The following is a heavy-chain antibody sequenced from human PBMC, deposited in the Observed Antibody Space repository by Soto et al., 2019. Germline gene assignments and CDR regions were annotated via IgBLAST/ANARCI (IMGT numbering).Heavy chain of an antibody. CDR3: ARGMRVGGFGDPGPVDY. J-gene: IGHJ4*02. D-gene: IGHD3-10*01. Sequence: QVQLVQSGAEVKKPGASVKVSCKASGYTFTSYGISWVRQAPGQGLEWMGWISAYNGNTNYAQKLQGRVTMTTDTSTSTAYMEMRSLRSDDTAVYYCARGMRVGGFGDPGPVDYWGQGTLVTVSS. CDR2: ISAYNGNT. CDR1: GYTFTSYG. V-gene: IGHV1-18*01.